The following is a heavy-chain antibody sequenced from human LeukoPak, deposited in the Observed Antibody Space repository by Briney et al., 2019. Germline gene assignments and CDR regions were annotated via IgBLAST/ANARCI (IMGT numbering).Heavy chain of an antibody. CDR2: ISYDGSNK. D-gene: IGHD3-9*01. J-gene: IGHJ6*02. Sequence: GGSLRLSCAASGFTFSSYAMHWVRQAPGKGLEWVAVISYDGSNKYYADSVKGRFTISRDNSKNTLYLQMNSLRAEDTAVYYCARFGILTAPYYYCGMDAWGQGTTVTVSS. CDR1: GFTFSSYA. V-gene: IGHV3-30*04. CDR3: ARFGILTAPYYYCGMDA.